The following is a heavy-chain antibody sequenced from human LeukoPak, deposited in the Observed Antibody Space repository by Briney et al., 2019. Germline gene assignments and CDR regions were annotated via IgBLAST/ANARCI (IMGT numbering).Heavy chain of an antibody. D-gene: IGHD2-8*02. V-gene: IGHV4-34*01. J-gene: IGHJ5*02. Sequence: SETLSLTCAVYGGSFSGYYWSWIRQPPGKGLEWIGETNRSGSTNYNPSLKSRVTISVDTSKNQFSLKLSSVTAADTAVYYCARRYRWFWFDPWGQGTLVTVSS. CDR2: TNRSGST. CDR3: ARRYRWFWFDP. CDR1: GGSFSGYY.